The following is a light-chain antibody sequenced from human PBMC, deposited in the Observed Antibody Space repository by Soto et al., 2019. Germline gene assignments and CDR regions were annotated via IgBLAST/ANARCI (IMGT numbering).Light chain of an antibody. CDR3: QQYGSSSSWP. CDR2: GAS. J-gene: IGKJ1*01. V-gene: IGKV3-20*01. CDR1: QSVSSDY. Sequence: EIVLTQSPATLSLSPGERATLSCRASQSVSSDYLAWYQQKPGQAPRLLIYGASSRTTGIPDRFSGSGSGTDFTLTINRLEPEDFAVYYCQQYGSSSSWPFGQGTKVDI.